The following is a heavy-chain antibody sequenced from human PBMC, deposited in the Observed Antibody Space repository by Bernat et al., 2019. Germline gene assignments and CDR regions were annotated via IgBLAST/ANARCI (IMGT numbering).Heavy chain of an antibody. CDR2: IKSKTDGGTT. CDR3: TTDPGYSYGDGYYFDY. Sequence: EVQLVESGGGLVKPGGSLRLSCAASGFTFSNAWMSWVRQAPGKGLEWVGRIKSKTDGGTTDYATPVKGRFTISRDDSKNTLYLQMNSLKTEDTAVYYCTTDPGYSYGDGYYFDYWGQGTLVTVSS. D-gene: IGHD5-18*01. V-gene: IGHV3-15*01. CDR1: GFTFSNAW. J-gene: IGHJ4*02.